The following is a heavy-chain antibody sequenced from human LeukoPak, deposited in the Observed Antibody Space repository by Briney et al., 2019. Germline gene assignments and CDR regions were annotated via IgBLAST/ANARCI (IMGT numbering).Heavy chain of an antibody. CDR1: GGSISSYC. CDR2: IYYSGST. CDR3: ARHSCASSACCSAYFQH. D-gene: IGHD2-2*01. V-gene: IGHV4-59*08. Sequence: PSETLSLTCTVSGGSISSYCWSWIRQPPGKGLEWIGYIYYSGSTNYNPSLKSRVTISVDTSKKQFSLKLTPVTAADTAVYYCARHSCASSACCSAYFQHWGQGTLVTVSS. J-gene: IGHJ1*01.